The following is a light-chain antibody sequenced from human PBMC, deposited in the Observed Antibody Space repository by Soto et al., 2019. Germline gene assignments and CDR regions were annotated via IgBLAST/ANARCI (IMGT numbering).Light chain of an antibody. Sequence: QSVLTQPASVSGSPGQSVAISCTGTSSDVGGYNYVSWYQQHPGKAPKLMIYEVNKRPSRVPDSFSGSRAGNTASRTVSGLQAEYEADYYCIPYAVSSNVFGPGTKGTGL. CDR2: EVN. V-gene: IGLV2-8*01. J-gene: IGLJ1*01. CDR3: IPYAVSSNV. CDR1: SSDVGGYNY.